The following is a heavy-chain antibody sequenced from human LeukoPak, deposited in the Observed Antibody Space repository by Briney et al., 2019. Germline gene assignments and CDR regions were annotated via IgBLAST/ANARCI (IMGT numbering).Heavy chain of an antibody. CDR1: GFTFSSYG. V-gene: IGHV3-33*01. CDR2: IWYDGSNK. J-gene: IGHJ4*02. Sequence: PGGSLRLSCAASGFTFSSYGMHWVRQAPGKGLEWVAVIWYDGSNKYYADSVKGRFTISRDNSKNTLYLQMNSLRAEDTAVYYCARDVSSSGIDYWGQGTLVTVSS. D-gene: IGHD6-19*01. CDR3: ARDVSSSGIDY.